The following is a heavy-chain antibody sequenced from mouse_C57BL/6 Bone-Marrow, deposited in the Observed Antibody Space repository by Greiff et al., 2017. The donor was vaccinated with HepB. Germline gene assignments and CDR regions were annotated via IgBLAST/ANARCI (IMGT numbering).Heavy chain of an antibody. CDR3: AREGWLLRDFDY. V-gene: IGHV1-78*01. D-gene: IGHD2-3*01. CDR2: IYPSSGYT. CDR1: GYTFTDHT. Sequence: QVQLQQSDAELVKPGASVKISCKVSGYTFTDHTIHWMKQRPEQGLEWIGYIYPSSGYTKYNQKFKDKATLTADKSSSTAYMQLSSLTSEDSAVYYCAREGWLLRDFDYWGQGTTLTVSS. J-gene: IGHJ2*01.